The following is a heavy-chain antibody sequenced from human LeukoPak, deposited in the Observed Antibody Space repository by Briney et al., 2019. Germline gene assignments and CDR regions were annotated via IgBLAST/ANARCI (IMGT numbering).Heavy chain of an antibody. Sequence: PSETLSPTCTLSGCCISSYYWRLIRQPPGKALEWIGYIYYSGSTNYNPSLKSRVTISVDTSKNQFSLKLSSVTAADTAVYYCARQMEVVGATFFDYWGQGTLVTVSS. J-gene: IGHJ4*02. CDR1: GCCISSYY. V-gene: IGHV4-59*01. CDR2: IYYSGST. D-gene: IGHD1-26*01. CDR3: ARQMEVVGATFFDY.